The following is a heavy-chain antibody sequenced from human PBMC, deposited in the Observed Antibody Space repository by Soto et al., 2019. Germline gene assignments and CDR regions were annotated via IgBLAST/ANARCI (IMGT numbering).Heavy chain of an antibody. CDR2: VYHTGDT. Sequence: SETLSLTCVVSGGTVASSHWWSWVRQSPGGGLEWIGNVYHTGDTNLNPSLQSRVTISVDKSNNQFSLRLNSLTAADTAVYFRESEVLTAGGNNNFVPWGPGILDTAYS. D-gene: IGHD2-21*02. CDR1: GGTVASSHW. CDR3: ESEVLTAGGNNNFVP. V-gene: IGHV4-4*02. J-gene: IGHJ5*02.